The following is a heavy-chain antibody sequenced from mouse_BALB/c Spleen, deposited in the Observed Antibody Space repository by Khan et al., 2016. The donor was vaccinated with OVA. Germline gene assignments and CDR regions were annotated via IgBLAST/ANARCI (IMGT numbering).Heavy chain of an antibody. Sequence: QVQLKESGPGLVAPSQSLSITCTVSGFSLTDYGVSWIRQPPGKGLEWLGVIWGGGSTYYNSVLKSRLSISKDNYENLVFLKMNSLQTDDTAMYYCAHHLILYPYYFDYWGQGTTLTVSS. CDR2: IWGGGST. CDR3: AHHLILYPYYFDY. CDR1: GFSLTDYG. V-gene: IGHV2-6-5*01. J-gene: IGHJ2*01.